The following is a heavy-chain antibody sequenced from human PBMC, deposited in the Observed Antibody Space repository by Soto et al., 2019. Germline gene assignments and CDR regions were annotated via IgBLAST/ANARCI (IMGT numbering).Heavy chain of an antibody. CDR1: GGTFISYA. CDR3: ARDPAYYYDSSGYPDAFDI. V-gene: IGHV1-69*12. CDR2: IIPIFGTA. Sequence: QVQLVQSGAEVKKPGSSVKVSCKASGGTFISYAISWVRQAPGQGLEWMGGIIPIFGTANYAQKFQGRVPITADESTSTAYMELSSLRSEDTAVYYCARDPAYYYDSSGYPDAFDIWGQGPMVTVSS. J-gene: IGHJ3*02. D-gene: IGHD3-22*01.